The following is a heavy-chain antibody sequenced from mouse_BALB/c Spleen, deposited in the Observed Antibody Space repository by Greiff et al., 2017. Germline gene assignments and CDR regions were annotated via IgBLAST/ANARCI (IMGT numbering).Heavy chain of an antibody. Sequence: EVKLMESGGGLVKPGGSLKLSCAASGFTFSSYAMSWVRQTPEKRLEWVASISSGGSTYYPDSVKGRFTISRDNARNILYLQMSSLRSEDTAMYYCARGEDYGYPWFAYWGQGTLVTVSA. CDR2: ISSGGST. D-gene: IGHD2-2*01. V-gene: IGHV5-6-5*01. CDR3: ARGEDYGYPWFAY. CDR1: GFTFSSYA. J-gene: IGHJ3*01.